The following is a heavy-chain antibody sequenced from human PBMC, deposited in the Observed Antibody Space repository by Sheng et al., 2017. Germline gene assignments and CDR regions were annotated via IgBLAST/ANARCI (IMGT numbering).Heavy chain of an antibody. CDR2: ISYDGSNK. Sequence: QVQLVESGGGVVQPGRSLRLSCAASGFTFSSYAMHWVRQAPGKGLEWVAVISYDGSNKYYADSVKGRFTISRDNSKNTLYLQMNSLRAEDTAVYYCARDSPLRAVAGNIDYWGQGTLVTVSS. D-gene: IGHD6-19*01. CDR3: ARDSPLRAVAGNIDY. V-gene: IGHV3-30-3*01. J-gene: IGHJ4*02. CDR1: GFTFSSYA.